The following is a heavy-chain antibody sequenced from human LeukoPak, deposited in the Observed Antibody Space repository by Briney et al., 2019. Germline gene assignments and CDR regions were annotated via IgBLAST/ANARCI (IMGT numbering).Heavy chain of an antibody. D-gene: IGHD2-15*01. CDR3: ARVVGTITPWFDP. CDR2: TYYRSKWYN. Sequence: SQTLSLTCAISGDSVSSNSAAWNWIRQSPSRGLEWLGRTYYRSKWYNEYASFLKSRMAINPDASKNQFSLQLSSVTPEDTAVYYCARVVGTITPWFDPWGQGTLITVSS. CDR1: GDSVSSNSAA. V-gene: IGHV6-1*01. J-gene: IGHJ5*02.